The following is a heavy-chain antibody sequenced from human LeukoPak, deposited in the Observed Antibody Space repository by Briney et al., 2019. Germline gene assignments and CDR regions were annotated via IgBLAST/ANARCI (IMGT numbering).Heavy chain of an antibody. Sequence: SETLSLTCAVYGGSFSGYYWSWIRQPPGKGLEWIGEINHSGSTNYNPSLKSRVTISVDTSKNQFSLKLSSVTAADTAVYYCAREPYYYYDSSGDAFDIWGQGTMVTVSS. CDR2: INHSGST. V-gene: IGHV4-34*01. CDR1: GGSFSGYY. CDR3: AREPYYYYDSSGDAFDI. D-gene: IGHD3-22*01. J-gene: IGHJ3*02.